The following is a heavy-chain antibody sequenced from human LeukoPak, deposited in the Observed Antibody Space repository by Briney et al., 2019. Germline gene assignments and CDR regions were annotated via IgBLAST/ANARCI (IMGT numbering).Heavy chain of an antibody. CDR3: ARGEQGTDY. CDR1: GYTFTSYY. D-gene: IGHD1/OR15-1a*01. J-gene: IGHJ4*02. CDR2: INPSGGST. V-gene: IGHV1-46*01. Sequence: ASVKVSCKASGYTFTSYYMHWVRQAPGQGLEWMGIINPSGGSTSYAQKFQGRVTMTRDTSISTAYMELSRLRSDDTAVYYCARGEQGTDYWGQGTLVTVSS.